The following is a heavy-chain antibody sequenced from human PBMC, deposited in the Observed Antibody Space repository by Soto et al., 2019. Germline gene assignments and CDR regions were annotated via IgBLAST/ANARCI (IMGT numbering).Heavy chain of an antibody. D-gene: IGHD3-10*01. V-gene: IGHV4-59*01. CDR3: ASYYRGHYDGMDV. Sequence: QMQLQESGPGLVKPSETLSLSCTVSGGSISTYYWNWIRQPPGKGLEWIGYIYYSGSTSYNPSLKSRVTISGDTSKHQFSLKLRSVTAADTAMYYCASYYRGHYDGMDVWGQGTTVTVSS. CDR2: IYYSGST. J-gene: IGHJ6*02. CDR1: GGSISTYY.